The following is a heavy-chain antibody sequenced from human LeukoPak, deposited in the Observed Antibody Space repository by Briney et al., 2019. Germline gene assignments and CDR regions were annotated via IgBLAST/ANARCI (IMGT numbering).Heavy chain of an antibody. J-gene: IGHJ3*02. V-gene: IGHV3-53*01. D-gene: IGHD4-17*01. Sequence: GGSLRLSCTASGFTVSSNYMTWVRQAPGKGLEWVSVIYSGGRTYYADSVKGRFTISRDNSKNTLYLDMNSLRAEDTAVYYCASRSAGDYVNTFDIWGQGAMVTVSS. CDR2: IYSGGRT. CDR1: GFTVSSNY. CDR3: ASRSAGDYVNTFDI.